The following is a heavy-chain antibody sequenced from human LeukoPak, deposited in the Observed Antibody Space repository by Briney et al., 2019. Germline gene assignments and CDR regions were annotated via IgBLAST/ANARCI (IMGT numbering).Heavy chain of an antibody. CDR3: ARHLNDIVTGYYKFDY. V-gene: IGHV4-39*01. CDR1: GGSISSSSYY. D-gene: IGHD3-9*01. Sequence: SETLSLTCTVFGGSISSSSYYWGWIRQPPGKGLEWIGSIYYSGSTYYNPSLKSRVTISVDTSKNQFSLKLSSVTAADTAVYYCARHLNDIVTGYYKFDYWGQGTLGNVSS. J-gene: IGHJ4*02. CDR2: IYYSGST.